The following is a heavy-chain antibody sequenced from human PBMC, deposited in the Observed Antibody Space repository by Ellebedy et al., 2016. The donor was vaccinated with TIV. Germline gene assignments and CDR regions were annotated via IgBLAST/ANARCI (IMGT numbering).Heavy chain of an antibody. D-gene: IGHD6-19*01. CDR1: GFTFSSYA. CDR3: AKELAVAGDY. CDR2: ISGSGGST. V-gene: IGHV3-23*01. Sequence: GESLKISCAASGFTFSSYAMSWVRQAPGKGLEWVSAISGSGGSTYYADSVKGRFTISRDNSKNTLYLQMNSLRAEDTAVYYCAKELAVAGDYWGQGTLVTVSS. J-gene: IGHJ4*02.